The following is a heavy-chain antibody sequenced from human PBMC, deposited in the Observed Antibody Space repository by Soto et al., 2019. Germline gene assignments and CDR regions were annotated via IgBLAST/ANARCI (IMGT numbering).Heavy chain of an antibody. V-gene: IGHV5-51*01. Sequence: GESLKISCQGSGYSFTSYWIGWVRQMPGKGLEWMGIIYPGDSDTRYSPSFQGQVTISADKSISTAYLQWSSLKASDTAMYYCARYPGIAAAGPKNDAFDIWGQGTMVTVSS. CDR3: ARYPGIAAAGPKNDAFDI. CDR1: GYSFTSYW. D-gene: IGHD6-13*01. J-gene: IGHJ3*02. CDR2: IYPGDSDT.